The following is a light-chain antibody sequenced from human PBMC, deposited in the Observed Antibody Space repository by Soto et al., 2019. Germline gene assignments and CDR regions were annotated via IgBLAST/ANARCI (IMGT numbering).Light chain of an antibody. V-gene: IGKV3D-20*01. CDR3: QQYRSYPRT. CDR2: EAS. Sequence: EIVLTQSPATLSLSPGERATLSCGASQSVSSGYLACYQQKPGLAPMLLIYEASSRATGLPDRFSGSGSGTDFTLTISRLEPDDFAVYYCQQYRSYPRTFGEGTKLEIK. J-gene: IGKJ2*01. CDR1: QSVSSGY.